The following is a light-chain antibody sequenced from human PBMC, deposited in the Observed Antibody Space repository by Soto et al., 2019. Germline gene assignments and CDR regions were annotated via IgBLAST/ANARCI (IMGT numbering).Light chain of an antibody. V-gene: IGLV2-14*03. CDR2: EVS. CDR3: SSYTSSSTRV. CDR1: SSDVGAYDY. Sequence: QSVLTQPASVSGSPGQSITISCTGTSSDVGAYDYVSWYQQHPDKAPKLMIYEVSNRPSGVSNRFSGSKSVNTATLTISGLQADDEADYYRSSYTSSSTRVFGPGTKVTVL. J-gene: IGLJ1*01.